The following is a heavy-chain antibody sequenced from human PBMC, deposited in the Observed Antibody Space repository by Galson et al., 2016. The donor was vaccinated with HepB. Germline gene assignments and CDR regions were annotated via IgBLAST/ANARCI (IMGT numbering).Heavy chain of an antibody. CDR1: GYTFTGYY. J-gene: IGHJ5*02. CDR3: AREYYYGSGSYWGNWFDP. V-gene: IGHV1-2*06. Sequence: SVKVSCKASGYTFTGYYMHWVRRAPGQGLEWMGRINPNSGGTNYAQKFQGRVTMTRDTSISTASMELSSLRSDDTAVYYCAREYYYGSGSYWGNWFDPWGKGTRVTVSS. CDR2: INPNSGGT. D-gene: IGHD3-10*01.